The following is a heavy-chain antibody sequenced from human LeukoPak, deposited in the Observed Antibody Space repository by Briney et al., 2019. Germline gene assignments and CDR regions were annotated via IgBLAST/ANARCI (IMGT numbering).Heavy chain of an antibody. D-gene: IGHD1-1*01. CDR3: TTGRTGTIDY. CDR2: IKSKTDGGTT. V-gene: IGHV3-15*01. CDR1: GFTFTSYW. J-gene: IGHJ4*02. Sequence: PGGSLRLSCAASGFTFTSYWMSWVRQAPGKGLEWVGRIKSKTDGGTTDYAAPVKGRFTISRDDSKNTLYLQMNSLRTEDTAVYCCTTGRTGTIDYWCQGTLVTVSS.